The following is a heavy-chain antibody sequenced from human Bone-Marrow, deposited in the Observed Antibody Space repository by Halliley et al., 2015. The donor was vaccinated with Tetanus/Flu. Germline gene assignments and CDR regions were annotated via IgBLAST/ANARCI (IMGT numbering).Heavy chain of an antibody. CDR3: ARGTIFGVVTE. CDR1: GASINNYY. J-gene: IGHJ4*02. D-gene: IGHD3-3*01. Sequence: TLSLTCTVSGASINNYYWTWIRQPPGKGLEWIGNIYYSGDTLYNPSLNSRVSISIDASKEHFSLHLSFLTSADTAVFYCARGTIFGVVTEWGQGALVTVSS. CDR2: IYYSGDT. V-gene: IGHV4-59*01.